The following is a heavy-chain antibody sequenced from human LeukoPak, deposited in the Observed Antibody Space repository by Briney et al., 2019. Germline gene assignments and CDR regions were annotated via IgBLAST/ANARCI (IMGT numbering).Heavy chain of an antibody. CDR3: ARVYTMIVVVDY. J-gene: IGHJ4*02. CDR1: GFTFSSYG. D-gene: IGHD3-22*01. Sequence: GGSLRLSCAASGFTFSSYGMHWVRQAPGKGLEWVAVIWNDGSNQYYVDSVKGRFTISRDNAKNSLYLQMNSLRAEDTSVYYCARVYTMIVVVDYWGQGTLVTVSS. CDR2: IWNDGSNQ. V-gene: IGHV3-33*01.